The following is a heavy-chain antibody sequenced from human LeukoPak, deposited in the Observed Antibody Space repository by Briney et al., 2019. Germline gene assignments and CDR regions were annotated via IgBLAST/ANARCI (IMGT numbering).Heavy chain of an antibody. CDR3: ARSQFYGSGSYQGRWFDP. CDR2: ISYSGNT. CDR1: GGSISSYY. D-gene: IGHD3-10*01. Sequence: PSETLSLTCTVSGGSISSYYWGWIRQSPGKGLDWIGSISYSGNTYYNPSLKSRVIISVDTSKNQFSLKLTSVTAADTAVYYCARSQFYGSGSYQGRWFDPWGQGTLVTVSS. V-gene: IGHV4-39*07. J-gene: IGHJ5*02.